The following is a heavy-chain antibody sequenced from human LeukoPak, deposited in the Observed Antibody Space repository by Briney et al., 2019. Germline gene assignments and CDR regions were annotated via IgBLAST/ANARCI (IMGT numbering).Heavy chain of an antibody. Sequence: GASLQISSKTAGCGFPNFWIGWVRQLPGKGLEWMGIIYPGDSDTRYSPSFRGQVTISADKSITTAFLQWSSLAASDSGIYYCARPYYDTNDTSYVENWGQGTQVTVSS. V-gene: IGHV5-51*01. CDR3: ARPYYDTNDTSYVEN. J-gene: IGHJ4*02. D-gene: IGHD3-22*01. CDR2: IYPGDSDT. CDR1: GCGFPNFW.